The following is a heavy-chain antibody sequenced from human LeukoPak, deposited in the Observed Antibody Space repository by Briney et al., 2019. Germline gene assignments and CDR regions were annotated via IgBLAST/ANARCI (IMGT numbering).Heavy chain of an antibody. CDR2: IYSGGST. CDR1: GFTVSSNY. V-gene: IGHV3-53*01. Sequence: GGSLRLSCAASGFTVSSNYMSWVRQAPGKGLEWVSLIYSGGSTYYADSVRGRFTISRDNYKNTLYLQMNSLRAEDTAVYYCARVPAAAGTDEYYFEYWGQGTLVTVSS. CDR3: ARVPAAAGTDEYYFEY. J-gene: IGHJ4*01. D-gene: IGHD6-13*01.